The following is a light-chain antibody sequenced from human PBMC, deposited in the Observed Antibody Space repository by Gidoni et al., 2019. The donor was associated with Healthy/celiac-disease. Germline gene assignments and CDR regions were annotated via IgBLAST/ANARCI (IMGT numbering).Light chain of an antibody. J-gene: IGKJ4*01. CDR2: AAS. V-gene: IGKV1-39*01. Sequence: TQMTRSPSSLSASVGDRVTITCRASQSISSYLNWYQQKPGKAPKLLIYAASSLQSGVPSRFSGSGSGTDFTLTISSLQPEDFATYYCQQSYSTPLTFGGGTKVEIK. CDR1: QSISSY. CDR3: QQSYSTPLT.